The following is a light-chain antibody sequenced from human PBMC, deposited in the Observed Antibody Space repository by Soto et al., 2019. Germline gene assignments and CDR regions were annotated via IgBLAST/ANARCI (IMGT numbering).Light chain of an antibody. CDR3: QQLSSYPST. V-gene: IGKV1-9*01. CDR2: AAS. Sequence: IQLTQSPSSLSASVGDRVTITCRASQGIGSYLAWYQQKPGEAPKLLIYAASTLQIGVPSRFSGRGSGTDFALTISSLLAEDFATYYWQQLSSYPSTFGGGTKVEIK. CDR1: QGIGSY. J-gene: IGKJ4*01.